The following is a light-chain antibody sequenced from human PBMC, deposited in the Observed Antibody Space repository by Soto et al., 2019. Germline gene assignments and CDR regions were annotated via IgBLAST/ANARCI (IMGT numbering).Light chain of an antibody. CDR1: SSDVGGYNY. CDR3: SSYTSSSPYV. J-gene: IGLJ1*01. Sequence: ALAQPASVSGSPGQSITISCTGTSSDVGGYNYVSWYQQHPGKAPKLMIYDVTNRPSGVSNRFSGSKSGNTASLAISGLQAEDEADYYCSSYTSSSPYVFGTGTKV. V-gene: IGLV2-14*03. CDR2: DVT.